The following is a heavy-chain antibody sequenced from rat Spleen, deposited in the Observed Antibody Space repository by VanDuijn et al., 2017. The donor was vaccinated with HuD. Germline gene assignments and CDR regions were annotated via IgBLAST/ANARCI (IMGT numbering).Heavy chain of an antibody. D-gene: IGHD1-4*01. CDR1: GFSLSNYG. Sequence: QVQLKESGPGLVQPSQTLSLTCTVSGFSLSNYGVSWVRQPPGKGLEWIAAISTGGNTYYNSGLKSRLGISRDTSKSQVFLKINSLQTEDTAIYFCVRERVPGFAFDFDYWGQGVMVTVSS. V-gene: IGHV2S8*01. CDR3: VRERVPGFAFDFDY. CDR2: ISTGGNT. J-gene: IGHJ2*01.